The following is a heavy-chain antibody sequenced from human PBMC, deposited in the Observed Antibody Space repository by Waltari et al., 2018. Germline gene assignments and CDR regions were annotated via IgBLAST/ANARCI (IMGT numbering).Heavy chain of an antibody. J-gene: IGHJ4*02. CDR2: IWYDGRNK. Sequence: QVQLVESGGGVVQPGRSLRLSCAASGFTFSSYGMPWVRPAPGKGLRGVAVIWYDGRNKYYADSVKGRFTISRDNSKNTLYLQMNSLRAEDTAVYYCARANGYSSSWYNDYWGQGTLVTVSS. V-gene: IGHV3-33*01. CDR3: ARANGYSSSWYNDY. CDR1: GFTFSSYG. D-gene: IGHD6-13*01.